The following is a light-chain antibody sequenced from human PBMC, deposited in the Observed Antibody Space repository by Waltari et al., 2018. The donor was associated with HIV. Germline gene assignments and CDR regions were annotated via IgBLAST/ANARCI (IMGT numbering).Light chain of an antibody. CDR3: AAWDDSLNGYV. J-gene: IGLJ1*01. CDR1: SSNIGSNT. CDR2: SNN. Sequence: QSVLTQPPSASGTPGQRVTISCSGSSSNIGSNTVNWNQQLPGTAPKLRIYSNNQVPSGVPDRFSGSKSGTSAALAISGLQSEDEADYYCAAWDDSLNGYVFGTGTKVNVL. V-gene: IGLV1-44*01.